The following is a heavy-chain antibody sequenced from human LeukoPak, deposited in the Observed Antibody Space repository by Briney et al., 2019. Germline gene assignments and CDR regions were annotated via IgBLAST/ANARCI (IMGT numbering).Heavy chain of an antibody. J-gene: IGHJ4*02. CDR3: ARLRAAQTYDY. Sequence: HSGGSLRLSCAGAGFTLNNYWMSWVRQAPGKGLEWVANIRQDGNEIYYVDSVEGRFTISRDNAKNSLYLQMTSLRAEDTAVYYCARLRAAQTYDYWGQGTLVTVSS. CDR1: GFTLNNYW. D-gene: IGHD6-13*01. V-gene: IGHV3-7*04. CDR2: IRQDGNEI.